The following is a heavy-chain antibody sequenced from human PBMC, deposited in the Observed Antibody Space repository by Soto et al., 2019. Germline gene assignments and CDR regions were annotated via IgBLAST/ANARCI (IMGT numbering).Heavy chain of an antibody. CDR3: EGRDDPFHV. CDR2: IWHDGSQK. J-gene: IGHJ3*01. Sequence: QVQLVESGGGVVQPGTSLRLSCVATGFTFSNYGIHWVRQAPGRGLEWVAVIWHDGSQKYLADSVRGRFTISRDNSKKTVYLQMNRLRAEDTAVYYCEGRDDPFHVWGQGTMVTVSS. CDR1: GFTFSNYG. V-gene: IGHV3-33*01.